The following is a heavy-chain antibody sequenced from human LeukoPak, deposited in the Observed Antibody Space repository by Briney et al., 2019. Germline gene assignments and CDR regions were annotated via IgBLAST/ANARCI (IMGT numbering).Heavy chain of an antibody. CDR1: GGSITSYY. CDR3: ARVYYSSSYDYWYFDL. V-gene: IGHV4-59*01. Sequence: SETLSLTCTVSGGSITSYYWSWIRQPPGKGLEWIGSIYYSGSTNYNPSLKSRVTISVDTSKKQLSLKLSSVTAADTAVYYCARVYYSSSYDYWYFDLWGRGTLVTVSS. D-gene: IGHD6-13*01. CDR2: IYYSGST. J-gene: IGHJ2*01.